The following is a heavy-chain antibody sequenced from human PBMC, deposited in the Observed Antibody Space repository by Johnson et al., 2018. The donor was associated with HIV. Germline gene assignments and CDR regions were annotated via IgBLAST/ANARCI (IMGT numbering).Heavy chain of an antibody. Sequence: VRLVESGGGLVQPGGSQRLSCAASGFTFSSYGMHWVRQAPGKGLEWVALISYDGNNKYYVDSVKGRFTISRDNSKNTLYLQMNSLRSEDTAVYYCARVATFGVVISDAFDIWGQGTMVTVSS. V-gene: IGHV3-30*03. CDR3: ARVATFGVVISDAFDI. J-gene: IGHJ3*02. CDR1: GFTFSSYG. CDR2: ISYDGNNK. D-gene: IGHD3-3*01.